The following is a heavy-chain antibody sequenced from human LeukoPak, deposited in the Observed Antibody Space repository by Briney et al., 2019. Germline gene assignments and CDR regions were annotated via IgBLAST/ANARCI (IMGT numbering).Heavy chain of an antibody. Sequence: SSVRVSCKASGGTFSSYAISWVRQAPGQGLEWMGGIIPIFGTANYAQKFQGRVTITADESTSTAYMELSSLRSEDTAVYYCASAHSVCGGDCQYYYYYYMDVWGKGTTVTISS. V-gene: IGHV1-69*01. D-gene: IGHD2-21*02. CDR2: IIPIFGTA. CDR3: ASAHSVCGGDCQYYYYYYMDV. CDR1: GGTFSSYA. J-gene: IGHJ6*03.